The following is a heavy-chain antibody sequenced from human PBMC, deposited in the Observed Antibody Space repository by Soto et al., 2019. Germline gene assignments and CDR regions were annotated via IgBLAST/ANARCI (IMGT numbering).Heavy chain of an antibody. CDR2: ISSTGASI. CDR1: GFTFSNFA. D-gene: IGHD6-13*01. J-gene: IGHJ4*02. CDR3: ARARKGAAGTKYYFDY. Sequence: EVQLAEAGGGLVQPGGSLRLSCAASGFTFSNFAVHWVRQAPGKGPEFVSGISSTGASIFYADSVKGRVTISRDNSKKTMNLKMGSLKPEDTAVYYFARARKGAAGTKYYFDYWGRGAMVTVSS. V-gene: IGHV3-64*07.